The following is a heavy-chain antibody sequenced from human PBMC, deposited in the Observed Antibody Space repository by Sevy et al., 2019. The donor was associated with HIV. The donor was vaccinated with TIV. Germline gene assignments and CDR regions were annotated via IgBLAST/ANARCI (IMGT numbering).Heavy chain of an antibody. V-gene: IGHV3-30*18. CDR1: GFTFSSYG. Sequence: GGSLRLSCAASGFTFSSYGMHWVRQAPGKGLEWVPVISYDGSNKYYADSVKGRFTISRDNSKNTLYLQMNSLRAEDTAVYYCAKGAADYYYGMDVWGQGTTVTVSS. J-gene: IGHJ6*02. CDR3: AKGAADYYYGMDV. CDR2: ISYDGSNK. D-gene: IGHD6-25*01.